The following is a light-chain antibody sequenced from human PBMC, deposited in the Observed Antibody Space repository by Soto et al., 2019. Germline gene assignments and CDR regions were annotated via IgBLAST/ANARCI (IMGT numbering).Light chain of an antibody. J-gene: IGKJ1*01. Sequence: IQLTQSLSSLSASVGDRVTITCRASQDISSYLGWYQQKPGKAPKLLIYAASTLQSGVPSRFSGSGSGTEFTLTISSLQPDDFATYYCQHYNSYSEAFGQGTKVDI. CDR3: QHYNSYSEA. CDR2: AAS. CDR1: QDISSY. V-gene: IGKV1-9*01.